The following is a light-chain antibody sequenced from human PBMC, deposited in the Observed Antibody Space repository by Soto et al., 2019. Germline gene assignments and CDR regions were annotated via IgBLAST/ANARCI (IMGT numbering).Light chain of an antibody. CDR2: VGTGGIVG. CDR3: GADHGSGSNFVYV. Sequence: QSVLTQPPSASASLGASVTLTCTLSSGYSNYKVDWYQQRPGKGPRFVIRVGTGGIVGSKGDGIPDRFSVLGSGLNRYLTIKNIQEEDESDYHCGADHGSGSNFVYVFGTGTKLTVL. V-gene: IGLV9-49*01. J-gene: IGLJ1*01. CDR1: SGYSNYK.